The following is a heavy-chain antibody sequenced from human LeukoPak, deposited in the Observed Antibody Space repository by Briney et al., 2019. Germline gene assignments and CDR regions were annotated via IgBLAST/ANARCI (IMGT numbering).Heavy chain of an antibody. CDR1: GFSFSSYT. CDR2: ISSGSSTI. J-gene: IGHJ4*02. V-gene: IGHV3-48*01. D-gene: IGHD2-15*01. CDR3: ARGYCSGGSCYNLDY. Sequence: GGSLRLSCAASGFSFSSYTMNWVRQAPGKGLEWTSYISSGSSTIYYADSVKGRFTISRDNAKNSLYLQMNSLRAEDTAVYYCARGYCSGGSCYNLDYWGQGTLVSVSS.